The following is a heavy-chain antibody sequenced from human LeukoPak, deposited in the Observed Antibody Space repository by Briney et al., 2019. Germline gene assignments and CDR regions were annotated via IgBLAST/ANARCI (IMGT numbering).Heavy chain of an antibody. V-gene: IGHV3-30*14. CDR3: ARDGESGSYFDY. CDR1: GFTFSSYA. J-gene: IGHJ4*02. CDR2: MSNDGSNK. Sequence: GGSLRLSCAASGFTFSSYAMHWVRQAPGKGLDWVAVMSNDGSNKYYADSVKGRFTISRDNSKNTLYLQMNSLRAEDTAVYYCARDGESGSYFDYWGQGTLVTVSS. D-gene: IGHD1-26*01.